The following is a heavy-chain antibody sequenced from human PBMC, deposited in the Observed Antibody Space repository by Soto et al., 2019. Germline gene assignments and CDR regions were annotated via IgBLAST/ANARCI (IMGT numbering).Heavy chain of an antibody. CDR2: IRSKANSYAT. D-gene: IGHD2-15*01. Sequence: GGSLRLSCAASGFTFSGSAMHWVRQASGKGLEWVGRIRSKANSYATAYAASVKGRFTISRDDSKNTAYLQMNSLKTEETAVYYCTRHGPITRNCSGGSCYGSPPNYYYYGMDVWGQGTTVTVSS. CDR3: TRHGPITRNCSGGSCYGSPPNYYYYGMDV. CDR1: GFTFSGSA. J-gene: IGHJ6*02. V-gene: IGHV3-73*01.